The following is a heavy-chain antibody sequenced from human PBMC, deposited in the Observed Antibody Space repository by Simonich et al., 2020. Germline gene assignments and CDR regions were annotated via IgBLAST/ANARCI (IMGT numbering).Heavy chain of an antibody. CDR2: IDYSGST. Sequence: QLQLQESGPGLVKPSETLSLTCPVSGGSISSSSYYWGWIRQPPGKGLEGIGSIDYSGSTYYNPSLKSRGTIYVDTSKNQFSLKLSSVTAADTAVYYCARWAYSSSYFDYWGQGTLVTVSS. D-gene: IGHD6-6*01. CDR1: GGSISSSSYY. J-gene: IGHJ4*02. V-gene: IGHV4-39*01. CDR3: ARWAYSSSYFDY.